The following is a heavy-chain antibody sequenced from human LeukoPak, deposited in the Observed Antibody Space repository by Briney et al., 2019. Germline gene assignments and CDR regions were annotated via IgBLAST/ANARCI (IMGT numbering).Heavy chain of an antibody. CDR3: ARKDIAAAGMDDAFDI. J-gene: IGHJ3*02. D-gene: IGHD6-13*01. CDR1: GFTFSSYS. CDR2: ISSSSTYI. Sequence: GGSLRLSCAASGFTFSSYSMNWVRQAPGKGLEWVSSISSSSTYIYSADSVKGRFTISRDNAKNSLYLQMNSLRAEDTAVYYCARKDIAAAGMDDAFDIWGQGTMVTVSS. V-gene: IGHV3-21*01.